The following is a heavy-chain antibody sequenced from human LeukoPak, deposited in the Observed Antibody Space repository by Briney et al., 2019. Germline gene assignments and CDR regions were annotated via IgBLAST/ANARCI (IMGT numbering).Heavy chain of an antibody. J-gene: IGHJ4*02. CDR1: GFTFSSYG. D-gene: IGHD3-10*01. CDR2: ISGSGGST. Sequence: GGSLRLSCAASGFTFSSYGMSWVRQAPGKGLEWVSAISGSGGSTYYADSVKGRFTISRDNSKNTLYLQMNSLRAEDTAVYYCAKDRYYGRTASDYWGQGTLVTVSS. CDR3: AKDRYYGRTASDY. V-gene: IGHV3-23*01.